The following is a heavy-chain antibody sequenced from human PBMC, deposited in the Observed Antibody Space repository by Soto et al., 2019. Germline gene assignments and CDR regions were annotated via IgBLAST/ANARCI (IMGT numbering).Heavy chain of an antibody. V-gene: IGHV1-69*13. CDR2: IIPIFGTA. CDR3: ATQGRIACVYYYYGIDV. CDR1: GGTFSSYA. J-gene: IGHJ6*02. Sequence: SVKVSCKASGGTFSSYAISWVRQAPGQGLEWMGGIIPIFGTANYAQKFQGRVTITADESTSTAYMELSSLRSEDTAVYYCATQGRIACVYYYYGIDVWGQGTTVTVSS. D-gene: IGHD6-13*01.